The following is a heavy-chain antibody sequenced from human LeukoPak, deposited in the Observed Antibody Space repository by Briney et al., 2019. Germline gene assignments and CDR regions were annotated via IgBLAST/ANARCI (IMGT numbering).Heavy chain of an antibody. Sequence: GGSLRLSCAASRFNFDSYAMTWVRQAPGKGLEWVSTISANGGSAYYADSVRGRFTISRDNSKNTLYLQMNSLRAEDTAVYYCAKDQYCTSTSCYVGYWGQGTLVTVSS. CDR3: AKDQYCTSTSCYVGY. J-gene: IGHJ4*02. V-gene: IGHV3-23*01. CDR1: RFNFDSYA. D-gene: IGHD2-2*01. CDR2: ISANGGSA.